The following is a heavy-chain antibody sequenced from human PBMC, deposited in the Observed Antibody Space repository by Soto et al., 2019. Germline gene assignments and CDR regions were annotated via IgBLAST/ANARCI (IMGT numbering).Heavy chain of an antibody. CDR1: GFTFSSYG. CDR3: AKDFVWRVTTPGYYMDV. V-gene: IGHV3-30*18. Sequence: GGSLRLSCAASGFTFSSYGMHWVRQAPGKGLEWVAVISYDGSNKYYADSVKGRFTISRDNSKNTLYLQMNSLRAEDTAVYYCAKDFVWRVTTPGYYMDVWGKGTTVTVSS. J-gene: IGHJ6*03. D-gene: IGHD3-9*01. CDR2: ISYDGSNK.